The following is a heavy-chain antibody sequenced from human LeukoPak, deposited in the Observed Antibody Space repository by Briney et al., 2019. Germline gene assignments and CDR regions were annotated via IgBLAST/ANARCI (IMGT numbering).Heavy chain of an antibody. D-gene: IGHD6-13*01. Sequence: GGSLRLSCAASGFTFSTYWMTWVRQAPGKGLEWVANIKQDGSEKYYVDSVKGRFTISRDNSKNTLYLQMNSLRAEDTAVYYCAKSGTRSSWSPRVKTYLDYWGQGTLVTVSS. CDR2: IKQDGSEK. V-gene: IGHV3-7*01. CDR3: AKSGTRSSWSPRVKTYLDY. CDR1: GFTFSTYW. J-gene: IGHJ4*02.